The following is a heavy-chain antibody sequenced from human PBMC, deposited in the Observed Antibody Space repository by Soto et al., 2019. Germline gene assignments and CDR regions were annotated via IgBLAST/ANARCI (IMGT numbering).Heavy chain of an antibody. CDR3: ARGHSTDCSNGVCSFFYNHEMDV. V-gene: IGHV1-2*04. J-gene: IGHJ6*02. D-gene: IGHD2-8*01. CDR2: INPKSGGT. Sequence: ASVKVSCKASGYSFTDYHIHWARQAPGQGLEWPGRINPKSGGTSTAQKFQGWVTMTRDRSISTVYMELTRLRSDDTAVYFCARGHSTDCSNGVCSFFYNHEMDVWGQGTTVTVSS. CDR1: GYSFTDYH.